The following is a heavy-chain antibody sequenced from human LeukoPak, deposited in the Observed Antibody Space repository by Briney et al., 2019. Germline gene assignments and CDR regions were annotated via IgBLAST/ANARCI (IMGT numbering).Heavy chain of an antibody. J-gene: IGHJ4*02. CDR1: GFTFSSYW. D-gene: IGHD2-2*01. Sequence: QTGGSLRLSCAASGFTFSSYWMHWVRQAPGKGLEWVSYISSSSSTIYYADSVKGRFTISRDNAKNSLYLQMNRLRAEDTAVYYCARVGCLRTLGYCSSFTSIDYWGRGTLVTVSS. V-gene: IGHV3-48*04. CDR2: ISSSSSTI. CDR3: ARVGCLRTLGYCSSFTSIDY.